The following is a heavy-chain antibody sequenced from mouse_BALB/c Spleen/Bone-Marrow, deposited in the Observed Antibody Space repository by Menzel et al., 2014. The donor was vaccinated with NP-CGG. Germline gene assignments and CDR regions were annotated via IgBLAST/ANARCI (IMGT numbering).Heavy chain of an antibody. CDR1: GYTFTSYW. CDR2: IYPGSGST. J-gene: IGHJ4*01. Sequence: GSELVRPGASVKLSCKASGYTFTSYWMHWVKQRHGQGLEGIGNIYPGSGSTNYDEKFKSKGTLTVDTSSSTAYMHLSSLTSEDSAVYYCTGGYYPYYYAMDYWGQGTSVTVSS. D-gene: IGHD2-3*01. CDR3: TGGYYPYYYAMDY. V-gene: IGHV1S22*01.